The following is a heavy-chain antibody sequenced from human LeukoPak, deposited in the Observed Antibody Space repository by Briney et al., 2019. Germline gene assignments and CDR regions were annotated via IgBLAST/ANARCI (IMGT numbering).Heavy chain of an antibody. CDR1: GFTFSSYG. D-gene: IGHD4-23*01. J-gene: IGHJ4*02. Sequence: GGSLRLSCAASGFTFSSYGMVWVRQAPGKGLEYVSGITSNGGTTYYGNSVKGRFTISRDNSKDTLYLQMGSLRSEDMAVYYCARGMRWASDYWGQGTLVTVAS. V-gene: IGHV3-64*01. CDR2: ITSNGGTT. CDR3: ARGMRWASDY.